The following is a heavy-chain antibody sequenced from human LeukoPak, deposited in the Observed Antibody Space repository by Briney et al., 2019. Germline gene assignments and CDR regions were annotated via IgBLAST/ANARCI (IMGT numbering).Heavy chain of an antibody. D-gene: IGHD3-22*01. CDR3: TGDNFDSSVKFDY. J-gene: IGHJ4*02. Sequence: PGGSLKLSCVVSGFTFSGSAVHWVRQASGKGLEWVGRIRSKANNYATAYAASVEGRFTISRDDSKNTAYLQMNSLKTEDTAVYYCTGDNFDSSVKFDYWGQGTLATVSS. V-gene: IGHV3-73*01. CDR2: IRSKANNYAT. CDR1: GFTFSGSA.